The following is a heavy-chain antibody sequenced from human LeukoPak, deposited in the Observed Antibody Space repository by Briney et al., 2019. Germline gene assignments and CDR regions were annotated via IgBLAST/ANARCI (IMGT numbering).Heavy chain of an antibody. J-gene: IGHJ5*02. CDR2: MYYSGST. Sequence: SETLSLTCTVSGGSISSSGYYWGWIRQPPGKVLEWIGSMYYSGSTYYNPSLKSRVTISVDTSKNQFSLKLTSVTAADTAVYYCARAPATGNNWFDPWGQGTLVTVSS. CDR1: GGSISSSGYY. V-gene: IGHV4-39*07. D-gene: IGHD6-13*01. CDR3: ARAPATGNNWFDP.